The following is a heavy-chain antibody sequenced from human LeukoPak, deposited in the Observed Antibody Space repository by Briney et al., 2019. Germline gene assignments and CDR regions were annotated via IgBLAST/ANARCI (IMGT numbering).Heavy chain of an antibody. CDR2: IYSGGST. D-gene: IGHD6-13*01. V-gene: IGHV3-53*01. CDR1: GFTVSSNY. J-gene: IGHJ4*02. CDR3: AKDMRIAAAGFDY. Sequence: GGSLRLSCAASGFTVSSNYMSWVRQAPGKGLEWVSVIYSGGSTYYADSVKGRFTISRDNSKNTLYLQMNSLRAEDTAVYYCAKDMRIAAAGFDYWGQGTLVTVSS.